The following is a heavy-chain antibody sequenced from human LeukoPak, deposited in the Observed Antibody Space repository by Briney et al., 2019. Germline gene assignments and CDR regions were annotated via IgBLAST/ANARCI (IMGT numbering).Heavy chain of an antibody. D-gene: IGHD2/OR15-2a*01. J-gene: IGHJ4*02. CDR1: GYTLTELS. CDR3: ATVLSYDF. V-gene: IGHV1-24*01. CDR2: FDPEHGET. Sequence: GASVKVSCKVSGYTLTELSMHWVRQAPGKGLEWMGGFDPEHGETIYAQKFQGRVTMTADTSADTAYMELSSLRSEDTAVYYCATVLSYDFWGQGTLVTVSS.